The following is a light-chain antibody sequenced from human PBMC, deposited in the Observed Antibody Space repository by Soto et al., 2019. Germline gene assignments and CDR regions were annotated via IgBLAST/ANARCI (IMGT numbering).Light chain of an antibody. V-gene: IGKV1D-13*01. Sequence: AIQLTQSPSSLSASVGDRVTITCRASQGISSALAWYQQTQGKAPKLLIYDASSLESGVPSRFRGSGSGTDFTLPISRLQPEDFETYYCQQFNNYPPTFGQGTRLEIK. CDR1: QGISSA. CDR2: DAS. J-gene: IGKJ5*01. CDR3: QQFNNYPPT.